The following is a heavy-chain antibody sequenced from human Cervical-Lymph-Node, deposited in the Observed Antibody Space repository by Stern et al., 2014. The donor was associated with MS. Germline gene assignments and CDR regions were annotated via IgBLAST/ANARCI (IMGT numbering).Heavy chain of an antibody. CDR1: GYTFTSYA. D-gene: IGHD4-17*01. J-gene: IGHJ5*02. CDR3: ARDTHGDLGFDP. V-gene: IGHV1-3*01. CDR2: INAGNGNT. Sequence: QVQLVQSGAEGKKPGASVKVSGKASGYTFTSYAMHWVHQAPGQRLEWMGWINAGNGNTKYSQKFQGRVTITRDTSASTAYMELSSLRSEDTAVYYCARDTHGDLGFDPWGQGTLVTVSS.